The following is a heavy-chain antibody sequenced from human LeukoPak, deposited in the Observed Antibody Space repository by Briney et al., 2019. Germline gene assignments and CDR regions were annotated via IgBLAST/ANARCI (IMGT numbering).Heavy chain of an antibody. D-gene: IGHD4-17*01. CDR2: IIPILGTA. J-gene: IGHJ4*02. CDR3: ARLYDYGDYVGSG. CDR1: GGTFSSYA. V-gene: IGHV1-69*01. Sequence: AASVKVSCKASGGTFSSYAISWVRQAPRQGPEWMGGIIPILGTANYAQKFQGRVTITADESTSTAYMELSSLRSEDTAVYYCARLYDYGDYVGSGWGQGTLVTVSS.